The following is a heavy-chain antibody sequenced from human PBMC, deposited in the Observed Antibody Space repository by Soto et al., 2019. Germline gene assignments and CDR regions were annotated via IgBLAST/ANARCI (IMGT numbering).Heavy chain of an antibody. CDR2: IGIAGDT. V-gene: IGHV3-13*04. Sequence: GGSLRLSCAASGFTFSNYDMHWVRQGTGKGLEWVSGIGIAGDTYYVDSVKGRFTIFRENAKNSFYLQMNSLRAGDTAAYYCAICNSGSGYGMDVWGQGTTVTVSS. J-gene: IGHJ6*02. D-gene: IGHD3-10*01. CDR1: GFTFSNYD. CDR3: AICNSGSGYGMDV.